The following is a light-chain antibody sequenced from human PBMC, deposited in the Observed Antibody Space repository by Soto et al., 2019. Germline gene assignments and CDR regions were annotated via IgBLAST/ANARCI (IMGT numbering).Light chain of an antibody. CDR3: QQYGSSPWT. CDR1: QSVSSN. Sequence: EIVMTQSPATLSVSPGERATLSCRASQSVSSNLAWYQQKPGQAPRLLMYGASTRATGIPARFSGTGSGTDFTLTISRLEPEDFAVYYCQQYGSSPWTFGQGTKVDIK. V-gene: IGKV3-20*01. CDR2: GAS. J-gene: IGKJ1*01.